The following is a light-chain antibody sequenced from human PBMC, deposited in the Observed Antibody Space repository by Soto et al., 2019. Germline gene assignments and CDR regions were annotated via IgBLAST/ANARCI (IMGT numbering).Light chain of an antibody. CDR2: GAS. CDR1: QSVSSN. Sequence: EIVMTQSPATLSVSPGERATLSCRASQSVSSNLAWYQQPPGQAHRLLIYGASTRDTGIPARFIGSVSGTEFTRTISSRQSEDFAFYYCQQYNNLPLTFGQGTKVEIK. V-gene: IGKV3-15*01. CDR3: QQYNNLPLT. J-gene: IGKJ1*01.